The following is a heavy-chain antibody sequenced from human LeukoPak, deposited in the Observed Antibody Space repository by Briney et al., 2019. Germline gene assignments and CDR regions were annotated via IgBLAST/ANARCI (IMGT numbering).Heavy chain of an antibody. D-gene: IGHD5-18*01. Sequence: GASVKVSCKASGYTFTGYYMHWVRQAPGQGLEWMGWINPNSGGTNYAQKFQGRVTITTDESTSTAYMGLSSLRSEDTAVYYCARDQTGGYSYGPNWFDPWGQGTLVTVSS. V-gene: IGHV1-2*02. CDR2: INPNSGGT. CDR3: ARDQTGGYSYGPNWFDP. J-gene: IGHJ5*02. CDR1: GYTFTGYY.